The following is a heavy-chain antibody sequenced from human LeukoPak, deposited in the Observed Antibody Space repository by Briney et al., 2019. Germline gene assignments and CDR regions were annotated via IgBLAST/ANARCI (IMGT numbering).Heavy chain of an antibody. V-gene: IGHV3-23*01. CDR2: ISGSGGST. Sequence: GGSLRLSCAASGFTFSSYAMSWVRQAPGKGLEWVSAISGSGGSTYYADSVKGRFTISRDNSKNTLYLQMNSLRAEDTAVYYCAKGLGNHVDIVATIDYWGQGTLVTVSS. D-gene: IGHD5-12*01. CDR3: AKGLGNHVDIVATIDY. J-gene: IGHJ4*02. CDR1: GFTFSSYA.